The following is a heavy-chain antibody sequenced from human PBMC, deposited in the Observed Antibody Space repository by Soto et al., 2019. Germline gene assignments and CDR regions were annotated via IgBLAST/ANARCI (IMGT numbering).Heavy chain of an antibody. D-gene: IGHD1-26*01. CDR3: ARREIQGPIDY. CDR1: GYSMSSSNW. CDR2: IYYSGTT. J-gene: IGHJ4*02. Sequence: QVQLQESVPGLVKPSDTLSLTCAVSGYSMSSSNWWGWIRQPPGKGLEWIGYIYYSGTTYYNPSLKSRVTMSVDTSKNQFSLKLTSVTAVDTAVYYCARREIQGPIDYWGQGTLVTVSS. V-gene: IGHV4-28*01.